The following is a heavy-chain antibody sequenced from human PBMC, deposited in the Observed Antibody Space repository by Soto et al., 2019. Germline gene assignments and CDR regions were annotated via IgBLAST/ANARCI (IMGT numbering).Heavy chain of an antibody. CDR1: GYIFSLYG. Sequence: APVEGSCKAPGYIFSLYGIPRGGQAPGKRVEWKGWINGYNGNTNYAQKFQGRVTLTTDTSTTTAYLELRSLTPDDTAVYYCAGDHRKNVVVVPAPYYYYYMDVWGKGTTVTVSS. CDR3: AGDHRKNVVVVPAPYYYYYMDV. CDR2: INGYNGNT. V-gene: IGHV1-18*01. D-gene: IGHD2-2*01. J-gene: IGHJ6*03.